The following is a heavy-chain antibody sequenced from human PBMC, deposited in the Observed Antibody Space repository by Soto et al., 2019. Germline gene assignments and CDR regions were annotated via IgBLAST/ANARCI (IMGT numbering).Heavy chain of an antibody. D-gene: IGHD3-16*01. Sequence: GGSLRLSCAASGFTFSSYAMSWVRQAPGKGLEWVSAISGSGGSTYYEDSVKGRFTISRDNSKNTLYLQMNSLRAEDTAVYYCATCTADYDLGYFDYWGQGTLVTVSS. CDR2: ISGSGGST. CDR3: ATCTADYDLGYFDY. J-gene: IGHJ4*02. CDR1: GFTFSSYA. V-gene: IGHV3-23*01.